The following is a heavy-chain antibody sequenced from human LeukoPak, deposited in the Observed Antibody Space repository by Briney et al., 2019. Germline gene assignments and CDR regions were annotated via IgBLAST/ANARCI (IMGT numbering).Heavy chain of an antibody. Sequence: GGSLRLSCAASGFTFSDYYMSWIRQAPGKGLEWVSYISASGTTIYYADSVEGRFTISRDNAKNSLYLQMNSLRAEDTAMYNCARVVAPGDKRWDLLYWGQGTLVTVSS. CDR3: ARVVAPGDKRWDLLY. J-gene: IGHJ4*02. CDR2: ISASGTTI. V-gene: IGHV3-11*04. CDR1: GFTFSDYY. D-gene: IGHD4-17*01.